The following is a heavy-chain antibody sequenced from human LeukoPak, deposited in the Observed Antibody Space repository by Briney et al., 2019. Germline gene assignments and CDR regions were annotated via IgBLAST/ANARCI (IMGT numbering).Heavy chain of an antibody. CDR2: IYHSGST. CDR3: ARQKAFIVVAAGYFDL. D-gene: IGHD3-22*01. J-gene: IGHJ2*01. CDR1: GGSISSNNW. Sequence: PSETLSLTCAVSGGSISSNNWWSWVRQPPGKGLEWIGEIYHSGSTNYNPSLKSRVTISVDKSKNQFSLKLSSVTAADTAVYYCARQKAFIVVAAGYFDLWGRGTLVTVSS. V-gene: IGHV4-4*02.